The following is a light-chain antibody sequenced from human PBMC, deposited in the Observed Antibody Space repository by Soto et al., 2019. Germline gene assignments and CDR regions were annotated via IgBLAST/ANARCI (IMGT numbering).Light chain of an antibody. Sequence: QSVLTQPPSASGSPGQSVTISCTGTSSDVGGYNYVSWYQQHPGEAPKLMIYEVSKRPSGVPDRFSGSKSGNTASLTVSGLQAEDEADYYCSSYAGSSNVFGTGTKVTVL. J-gene: IGLJ1*01. CDR3: SSYAGSSNV. V-gene: IGLV2-8*01. CDR1: SSDVGGYNY. CDR2: EVS.